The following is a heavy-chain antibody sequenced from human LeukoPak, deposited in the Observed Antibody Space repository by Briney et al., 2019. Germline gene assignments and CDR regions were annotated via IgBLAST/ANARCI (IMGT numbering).Heavy chain of an antibody. CDR1: GFTFSGCW. Sequence: PGGSLRLSCAASGFTFSGCWMHWVRQAPGTGLVWVSVINSDGSTTRYADSVRGRFTISRDNAKNTLYLQMNSLRAEDTAVYYCANTYGPWGNFDTWGQGTLVTVSS. V-gene: IGHV3-74*01. CDR3: ANTYGPWGNFDT. J-gene: IGHJ4*02. D-gene: IGHD3-10*01. CDR2: INSDGSTT.